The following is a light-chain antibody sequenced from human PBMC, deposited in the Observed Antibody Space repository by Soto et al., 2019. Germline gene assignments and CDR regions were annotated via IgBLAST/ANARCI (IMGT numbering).Light chain of an antibody. CDR3: GSHAGSQTDV. V-gene: IGLV2-11*01. J-gene: IGLJ1*01. Sequence: QSALTQPRSVSGSPGQSVTISCTGTSSDVGYYNYVSWYQLHPGKAPMLMIYGVTQRPSGVPDRFSGSKSGNTAALTISGLQADDEADYYCGSHAGSQTDVFGTGTKLTVL. CDR2: GVT. CDR1: SSDVGYYNY.